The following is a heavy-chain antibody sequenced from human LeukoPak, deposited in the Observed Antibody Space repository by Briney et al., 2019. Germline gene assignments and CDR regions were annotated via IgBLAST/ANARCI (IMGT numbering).Heavy chain of an antibody. CDR3: ARDGVALY. D-gene: IGHD2-15*01. CDR2: ISSSSSTI. J-gene: IGHJ4*02. V-gene: IGHV3-48*01. Sequence: GGSLTLSCAASGFTFSSYGMNWVRQAPGKGLQWVSYISSSSSTIQYADSVRGLFTISRDNAKNSLYLQMNSLRAEDTAVYYCARDGVALYWGQGTLVTVSS. CDR1: GFTFSSYG.